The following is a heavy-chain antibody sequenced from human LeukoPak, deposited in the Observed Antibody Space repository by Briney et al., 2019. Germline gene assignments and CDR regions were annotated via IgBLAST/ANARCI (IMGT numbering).Heavy chain of an antibody. CDR3: ARDSQVLLWFGEMKDAFDI. Sequence: GGSLRLSCAASGFTFSSYSMNWVRQAPGKGLEGVSSISSSSSYIYYADSVKGRFTISRDNAKNSLYLQMNSLRAEDTAVYYCARDSQVLLWFGEMKDAFDIWGQGTMVTVSS. V-gene: IGHV3-21*01. D-gene: IGHD3-10*01. J-gene: IGHJ3*02. CDR1: GFTFSSYS. CDR2: ISSSSSYI.